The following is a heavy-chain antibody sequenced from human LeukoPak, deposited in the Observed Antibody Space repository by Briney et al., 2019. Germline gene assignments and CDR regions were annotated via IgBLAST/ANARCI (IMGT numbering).Heavy chain of an antibody. Sequence: GGSLRLSCAASGFTVSSNYMSWVRQAPGKGLVWVSRINSDGSSTSYADSVKGRFTISRDNAKNTLYLQMNSLRAEDTAVYYCARVGSDYYDSSGYYYVDYWGQGTLVTVSS. J-gene: IGHJ4*02. CDR1: GFTVSSNY. CDR3: ARVGSDYYDSSGYYYVDY. CDR2: INSDGSST. D-gene: IGHD3-22*01. V-gene: IGHV3-74*01.